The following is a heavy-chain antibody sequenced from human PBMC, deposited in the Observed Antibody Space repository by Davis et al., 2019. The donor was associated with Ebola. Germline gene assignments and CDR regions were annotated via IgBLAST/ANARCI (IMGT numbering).Heavy chain of an antibody. V-gene: IGHV1-2*02. Sequence: ASVKVSCKASGYTFTGFYMHWVRQAPGQGLEWMGWINPHNGTTDYAQKFQGRVTMTRDTSITTAYMQLSSLRSDDTAVYYCAKNSHVFSYMDVWGKGTTVTVSS. J-gene: IGHJ6*03. D-gene: IGHD2-21*01. CDR2: INPHNGTT. CDR3: AKNSHVFSYMDV. CDR1: GYTFTGFY.